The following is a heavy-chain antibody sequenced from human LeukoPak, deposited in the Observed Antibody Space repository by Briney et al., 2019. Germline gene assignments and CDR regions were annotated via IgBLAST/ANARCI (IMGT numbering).Heavy chain of an antibody. CDR2: IRYDGSNK. CDR3: ARDLTLKTAFDI. J-gene: IGHJ3*02. V-gene: IGHV3-30*02. CDR1: GFSFSVYW. D-gene: IGHD3-9*01. Sequence: PGGSLRLSCAASGFSFSVYWMHWVRQAPGKGLEWVAFIRYDGSNKYYADSVKGRFTISRDNSKNTLYLQMNSLRAEDTAVYYCARDLTLKTAFDIWGQGTMVTVSS.